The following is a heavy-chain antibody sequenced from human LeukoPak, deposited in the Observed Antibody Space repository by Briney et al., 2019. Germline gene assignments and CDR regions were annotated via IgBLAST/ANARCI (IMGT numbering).Heavy chain of an antibody. CDR2: ISSSSSYI. CDR3: ARAAGHYYFDY. CDR1: GFTFSSYS. V-gene: IGHV3-21*01. J-gene: IGHJ4*02. Sequence: GGSLRLSCAASGFTFSSYSMNWVRQAPGKGLEWVPSISSSSSYIYYADSVKGRFTISRDNAKNSLYLQMNSLRAEDTAVYYCARAAGHYYFDYWGQGTLVTVSS. D-gene: IGHD6-13*01.